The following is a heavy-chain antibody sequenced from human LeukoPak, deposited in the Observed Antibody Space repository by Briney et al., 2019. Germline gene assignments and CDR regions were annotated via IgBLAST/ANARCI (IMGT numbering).Heavy chain of an antibody. D-gene: IGHD3-22*01. CDR2: ISTYNCNT. V-gene: IGHV1-18*01. CDR3: ARDRSNYYESSGYLSVY. J-gene: IGHJ4*02. Sequence: ASVNVSCKASGYTFTSYGISWVRQAPGQGLEGMGWISTYNCNTNYPQKLQGRVTMTTDTSTNKAYMELRSLRSDDTAVYYCARDRSNYYESSGYLSVYWGQGTLVTVSS. CDR1: GYTFTSYG.